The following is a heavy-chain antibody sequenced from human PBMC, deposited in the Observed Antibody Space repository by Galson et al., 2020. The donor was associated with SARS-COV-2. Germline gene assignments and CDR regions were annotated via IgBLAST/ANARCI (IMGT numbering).Heavy chain of an antibody. CDR3: ASSPAYYDFWSGYYTGGYYFDY. V-gene: IGHV4-39*07. CDR2: IYYSGST. D-gene: IGHD3-3*01. Sequence: SETLSLTCTVSGGSISSSSYYWGWIRQPPGKGLEWIGSIYYSGSTYYNPSLKSRVTISVDTSKNQFSLKLSSVTAADTAVYYCASSPAYYDFWSGYYTGGYYFDYWGQGTLVTVSS. J-gene: IGHJ4*02. CDR1: GGSISSSSYY.